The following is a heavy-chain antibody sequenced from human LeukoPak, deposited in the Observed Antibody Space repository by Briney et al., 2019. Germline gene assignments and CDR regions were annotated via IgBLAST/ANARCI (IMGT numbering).Heavy chain of an antibody. V-gene: IGHV4-39*07. D-gene: IGHD3-16*01. J-gene: IGHJ4*02. Sequence: SETLSLTCTVSGGSISSSSYYWGWIRQPPGKGLEWIGSIYYSGSTYYNPSLKSRVTISVDTSKNQFSLKLSSVTAADTAVYYCARDLGGQAAPDIKSFSFRGIPVLQSYFDYWGQGTLVTVSS. CDR3: ARDLGGQAAPDIKSFSFRGIPVLQSYFDY. CDR2: IYYSGST. CDR1: GGSISSSSYY.